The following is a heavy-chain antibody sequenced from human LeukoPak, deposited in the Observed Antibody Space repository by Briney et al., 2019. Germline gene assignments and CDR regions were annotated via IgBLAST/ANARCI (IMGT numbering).Heavy chain of an antibody. CDR1: GYSFISYW. CDR3: ARSVHYDILTGYYSLYYFDY. D-gene: IGHD3-9*01. Sequence: GESLRISCKGFGYSFISYWIGWVRQMPGKGLEWMGIIYPGDSDTRYSPSFQGQVTISADKSISTAYLQWSSLKASDTAMYYCARSVHYDILTGYYSLYYFDYWGQGTLVTVSS. CDR2: IYPGDSDT. V-gene: IGHV5-51*01. J-gene: IGHJ4*02.